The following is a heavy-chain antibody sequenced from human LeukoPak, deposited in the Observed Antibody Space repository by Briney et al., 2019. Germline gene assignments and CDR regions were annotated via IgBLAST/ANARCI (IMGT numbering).Heavy chain of an antibody. V-gene: IGHV3-7*01. CDR3: AGMVVGY. CDR2: IKEDGSEK. Sequence: PGGSLRLSCAASGFIFSNYWMTWVRQAPGKGLEWVASIKEDGSEKYYVDSMKGRFTISRDNAKTSLYLQMNTLTSEDTAVYYCAGMVVGYWGQGTLVTVSS. J-gene: IGHJ4*02. D-gene: IGHD3-10*01. CDR1: GFIFSNYW.